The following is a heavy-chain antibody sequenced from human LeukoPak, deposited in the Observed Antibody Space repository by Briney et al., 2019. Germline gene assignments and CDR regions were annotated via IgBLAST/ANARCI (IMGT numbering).Heavy chain of an antibody. V-gene: IGHV3-23*01. CDR3: VKGVTMVRGSREFDY. CDR2: IGGGGSS. CDR1: GFSFSNSA. D-gene: IGHD3-10*01. Sequence: GGSLRLSCTASGFSFSNSAMTWVRQAPGKGLEWVSSIGGGGSSYYAGSVKGRFTIFRDNSKNTVYLQMNNLRTEDTAIFYCVKGVTMVRGSREFDYWGQGTLVTVSS. J-gene: IGHJ4*02.